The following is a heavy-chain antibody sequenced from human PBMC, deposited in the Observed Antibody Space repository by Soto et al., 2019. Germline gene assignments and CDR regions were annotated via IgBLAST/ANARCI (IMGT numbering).Heavy chain of an antibody. CDR2: MFYGVST. D-gene: IGHD3-3*02. Sequence: SDSTALSSTVSGSTINSSGDYVGLIRQPPGKGLEWIGSMFYGVSTYYNPSLKSRVTVSVDTSKNQFSLNLRSVTAADTAVYCCARLPSRHLVDYWGQGTLVTVSS. CDR3: ARLPSRHLVDY. J-gene: IGHJ4*02. CDR1: GSTINSSGDY. V-gene: IGHV4-39*01.